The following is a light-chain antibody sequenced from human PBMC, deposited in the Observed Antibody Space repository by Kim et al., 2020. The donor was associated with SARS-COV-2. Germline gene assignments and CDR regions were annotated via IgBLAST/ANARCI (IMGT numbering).Light chain of an antibody. Sequence: SPGETATLSCRASQSLSSPYLAWYQQRHGQAPSLLISRASLRATGVPDRFSGSGSGTDFTLTISRVETEDSAMYYCQQYDRPPVTFGPGTKVDIK. CDR1: QSLSSPY. V-gene: IGKV3-20*01. J-gene: IGKJ3*01. CDR2: RAS. CDR3: QQYDRPPVT.